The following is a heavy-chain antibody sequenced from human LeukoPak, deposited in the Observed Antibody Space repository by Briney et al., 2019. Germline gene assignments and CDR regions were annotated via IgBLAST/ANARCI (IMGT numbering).Heavy chain of an antibody. CDR1: GYTFTSYG. CDR3: ARVTLGLWFGDKYYFDY. J-gene: IGHJ4*02. V-gene: IGHV1-18*01. Sequence: ASVKVSCKASGYTFTSYGISWVRQAPGQGLAWMGWISAYNGNTNYAQKLQGRVTMTTDTSTSTAYMELRSLRSDDTAVYYCARVTLGLWFGDKYYFDYWGQGTPVTVSS. CDR2: ISAYNGNT. D-gene: IGHD3-10*01.